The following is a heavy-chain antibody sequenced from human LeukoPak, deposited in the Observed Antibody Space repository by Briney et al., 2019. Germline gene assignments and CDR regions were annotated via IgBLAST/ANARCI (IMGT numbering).Heavy chain of an antibody. CDR3: ARGSPKITTYYYYGMDV. CDR1: GFTFSNHW. J-gene: IGHJ6*02. D-gene: IGHD3-22*01. Sequence: GGSLRLSCAASGFTFSNHWMTWVRQAPGKGLEWVANIKEDGSRKNYVDSVKGRFTIFRDNAKNSLYLQMNSLRVEDTAVYYCARGSPKITTYYYYGMDVWGQGTTVTVSS. CDR2: IKEDGSRK. V-gene: IGHV3-7*03.